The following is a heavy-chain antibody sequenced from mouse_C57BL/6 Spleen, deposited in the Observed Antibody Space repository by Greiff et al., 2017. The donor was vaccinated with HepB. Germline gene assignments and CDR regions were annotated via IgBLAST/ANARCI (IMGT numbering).Heavy chain of an antibody. V-gene: IGHV1-72*01. D-gene: IGHD1-1*01. Sequence: QVQLQQPGAELVKPGASVKLSCKASGYTFTSYWMHWVKQRPGRGLEWIGRIDPNSGGTKYNEKFKSKATLTVDKPSSTAYMQLSSLPSEDSAVYYCARMGLRYPYYAMDYWGQGTSVTVSS. CDR2: IDPNSGGT. CDR1: GYTFTSYW. J-gene: IGHJ4*01. CDR3: ARMGLRYPYYAMDY.